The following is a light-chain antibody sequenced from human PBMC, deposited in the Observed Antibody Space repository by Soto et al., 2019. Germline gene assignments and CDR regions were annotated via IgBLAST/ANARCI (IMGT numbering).Light chain of an antibody. CDR1: SSDVGGYNR. J-gene: IGLJ1*01. V-gene: IGLV2-18*02. CDR2: DVS. CDR3: TSYATGSPYV. Sequence: QSVLTQPPSVSGSPGQSVTISCTGTSSDVGGYNRVSWYQQPPGKAPKLLIYDVSNRPSGGSTRFSGSKSGNTASLTISGLQAEDEADYYCTSYATGSPYVFGTGTKVTVL.